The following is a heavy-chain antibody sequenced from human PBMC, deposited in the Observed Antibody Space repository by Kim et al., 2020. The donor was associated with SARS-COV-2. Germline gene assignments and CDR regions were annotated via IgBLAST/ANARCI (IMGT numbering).Heavy chain of an antibody. J-gene: IGHJ3*02. CDR2: ISYDGSNK. Sequence: GGSLRLSCAASGFTFSSYGMHWVRQAPGKGLEWVAVISYDGSNKYYADSVKGRFTISRDNSKNTLYLQMNSLRAEDTAVYYCAKQWLANDAFDIWGQGTMVTVSS. V-gene: IGHV3-30*18. CDR3: AKQWLANDAFDI. CDR1: GFTFSSYG. D-gene: IGHD6-19*01.